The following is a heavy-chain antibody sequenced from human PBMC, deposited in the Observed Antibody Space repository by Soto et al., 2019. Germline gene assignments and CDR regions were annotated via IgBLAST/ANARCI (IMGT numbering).Heavy chain of an antibody. Sequence: GGSLRLSCAASGFTFSSYGMHWVRQAPGKGLEWVAVISYDGSNKYYADSVKGRFTISRDNSKNTLYLQMNSLRAEDTAVYYCARGLSGYYVFDYWGQGTLVTVSS. D-gene: IGHD5-12*01. CDR1: GFTFSSYG. V-gene: IGHV3-30*03. CDR3: ARGLSGYYVFDY. J-gene: IGHJ4*02. CDR2: ISYDGSNK.